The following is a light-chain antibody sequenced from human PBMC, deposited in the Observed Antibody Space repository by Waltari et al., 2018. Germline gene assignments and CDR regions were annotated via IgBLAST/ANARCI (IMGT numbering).Light chain of an antibody. Sequence: IQLTQSPSSLSASVGDRVTITCRASQGISSYLAWYQQKPGKAPKLLIYAASTLQSGVPSRFSGSGSGTEFTLTISSLQSEDCAVYYCHQYNDGPPFNFGQGTKLEIK. CDR1: QGISSY. V-gene: IGKV1-9*01. CDR2: AAS. CDR3: HQYNDGPPFN. J-gene: IGKJ2*01.